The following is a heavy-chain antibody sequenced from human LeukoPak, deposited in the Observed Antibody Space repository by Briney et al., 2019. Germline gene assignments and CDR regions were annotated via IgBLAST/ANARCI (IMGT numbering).Heavy chain of an antibody. CDR3: ARRGSSGSFPFDY. CDR1: GYSLSGGSY. Sequence: SEALSLTCTVSGYSLSGGSYWGWLRQPPGKGLEWIGSIYRSGTTYINPSLKSRVTLSIDTSKKQFSLKLTSVTAADTAVYYCARRGSSGSFPFDYWGQGTLVTVSS. D-gene: IGHD3-10*01. V-gene: IGHV4-38-2*02. J-gene: IGHJ4*02. CDR2: IYRSGTT.